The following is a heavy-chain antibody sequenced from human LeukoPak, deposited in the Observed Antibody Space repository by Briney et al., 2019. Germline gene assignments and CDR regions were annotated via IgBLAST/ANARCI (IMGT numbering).Heavy chain of an antibody. Sequence: ASVKVSCKASGYTFTSYDINWVRQATGQGLEWMGWMNPNSGNTGYAQKFQGRVTMTRNTSISTAYMELSSLRSEDTAVYYCARVRRYYGSGSFEYYFDYWGQGTLVTVSS. CDR2: MNPNSGNT. CDR3: ARVRRYYGSGSFEYYFDY. J-gene: IGHJ4*02. D-gene: IGHD3-10*01. CDR1: GYTFTSYD. V-gene: IGHV1-8*01.